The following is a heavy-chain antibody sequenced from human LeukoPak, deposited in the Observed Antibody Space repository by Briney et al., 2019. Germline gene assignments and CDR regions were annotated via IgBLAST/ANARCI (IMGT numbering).Heavy chain of an antibody. CDR1: GFPFGDYA. Sequence: GYLRLSCTASGFPFGDYAITCVREAPGKGLEWVGFIASETYGGTAEYAASVKGTFTISRDDSKSIAYLQMNSLKTEDTAVYYCTRDQTLYYWGQGTLVTVSS. J-gene: IGHJ4*02. CDR3: TRDQTLYY. V-gene: IGHV3-49*04. CDR2: IASETYGGTA.